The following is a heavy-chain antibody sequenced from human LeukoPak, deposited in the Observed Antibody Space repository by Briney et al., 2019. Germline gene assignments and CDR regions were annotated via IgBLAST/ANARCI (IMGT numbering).Heavy chain of an antibody. D-gene: IGHD3-10*01. CDR1: GGSISSGGYY. CDR2: IYYSGST. CDR3: ARLGSGSWPLYYFDY. V-gene: IGHV4-30-4*08. Sequence: SETLSLTCTVSGGSISSGGYYWSWIRQPPGKGLEWIGYIYYSGSTYYNPSLKSRVTISVDTSKNQFSLKLSSVTAADTAVYYCARLGSGSWPLYYFDYWGQGTLVTVSS. J-gene: IGHJ4*02.